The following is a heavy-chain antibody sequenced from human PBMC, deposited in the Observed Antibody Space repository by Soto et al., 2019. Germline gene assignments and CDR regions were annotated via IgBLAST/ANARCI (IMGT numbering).Heavy chain of an antibody. CDR2: IDSSGRTT. Sequence: TGGSLRLSCAASGFTFSSDWVHWFRQAPGKGLVWVSRIDSSGRTTTYADSVKGRFTISRDNAKNTLYLQMNGLRAEDTALYYCARWFTGGNFDYFDYWGQGTQVTVSS. D-gene: IGHD2-21*02. CDR1: GFTFSSDW. V-gene: IGHV3-74*01. J-gene: IGHJ4*02. CDR3: ARWFTGGNFDYFDY.